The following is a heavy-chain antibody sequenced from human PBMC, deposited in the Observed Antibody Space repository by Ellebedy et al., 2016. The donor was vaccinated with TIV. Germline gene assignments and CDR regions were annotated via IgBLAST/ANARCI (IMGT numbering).Heavy chain of an antibody. CDR2: MNPNSGNT. CDR3: ARRGGYSGYDYGMDV. V-gene: IGHV1-8*01. D-gene: IGHD5-12*01. J-gene: IGHJ6*02. CDR1: GYTFTSYD. Sequence: ASVKVSCXASGYTFTSYDINWVRQATGQGLEWMGWMNPNSGNTGYAQKFQGRVTMTRNTSISTAYMELSSLRSEDTAVYYCARRGGYSGYDYGMDVWGQGTTVTVSS.